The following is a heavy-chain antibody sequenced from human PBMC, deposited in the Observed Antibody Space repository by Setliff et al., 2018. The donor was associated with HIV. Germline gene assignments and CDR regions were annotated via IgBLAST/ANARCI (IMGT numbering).Heavy chain of an antibody. CDR3: ARGGVRGYSYGEAFDI. D-gene: IGHD5-18*01. CDR1: GGSFNTYA. V-gene: IGHV1-69*13. J-gene: IGHJ3*02. Sequence: GASVKVSCKSSGGSFNTYAINWVRQAPGQGLEWMGGIISIFDKANYAQKFHGRLTITADDSTRTVYMELNSLGSGGTAVYYCARGGVRGYSYGEAFDIWGQGTLVTVSS. CDR2: IISIFDKA.